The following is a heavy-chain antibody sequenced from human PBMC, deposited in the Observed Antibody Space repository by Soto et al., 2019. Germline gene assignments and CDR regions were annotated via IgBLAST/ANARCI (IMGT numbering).Heavy chain of an antibody. CDR1: GYSFTSYW. Sequence: GESLKISCKGSGYSFTSYWIGWVRQMPGKGLEWMGIIYPGDSDTRYSPSFQGQVIISADKSISTAYLQWSSLKASDTAMYYCASTSGEDYGDYESNYYYYGMDVWGQGTTVTVSS. V-gene: IGHV5-51*01. CDR3: ASTSGEDYGDYESNYYYYGMDV. D-gene: IGHD4-17*01. J-gene: IGHJ6*02. CDR2: IYPGDSDT.